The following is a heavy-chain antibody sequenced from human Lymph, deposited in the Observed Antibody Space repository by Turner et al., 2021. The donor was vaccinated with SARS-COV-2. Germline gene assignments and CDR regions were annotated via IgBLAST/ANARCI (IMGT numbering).Heavy chain of an antibody. D-gene: IGHD4-17*01. V-gene: IGHV1-2*02. CDR3: ARYTRGDYSYYYDGMDV. J-gene: IGHJ6*02. CDR1: GYIFTGYY. Sequence: QVQLVQSGTEVKRPGASVKVSCKASGYIFTGYYMHWVRQAPGQGLEWMGWINPNSGGTNYAQKFQGRVTMTRDTSISTAYMEVSRLRSDDTAVYYCARYTRGDYSYYYDGMDVWGQGTTVTVSS. CDR2: INPNSGGT.